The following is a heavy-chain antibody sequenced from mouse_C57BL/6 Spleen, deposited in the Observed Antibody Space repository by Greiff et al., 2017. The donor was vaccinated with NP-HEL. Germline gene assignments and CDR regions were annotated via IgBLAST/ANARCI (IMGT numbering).Heavy chain of an antibody. J-gene: IGHJ4*01. CDR2: IGSKSNNYAT. CDR3: VGGYDYAMDY. D-gene: IGHD2-10*02. V-gene: IGHV10-1*01. Sequence: DVMLVESGGGLVQPKGSLKLSCAASGFSFNTYAMNWVRQAPGQGLEWVARIGSKSNNYATYYADSVKDRFTISRDDSESMLYLQMNNLKTEDTAMYYCVGGYDYAMDYWGQGTSVTVSS. CDR1: GFSFNTYA.